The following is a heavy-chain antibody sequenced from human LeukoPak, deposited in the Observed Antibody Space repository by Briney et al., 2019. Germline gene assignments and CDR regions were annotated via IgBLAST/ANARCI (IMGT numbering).Heavy chain of an antibody. CDR1: GYTFTNHG. Sequence: ASVKASCKTSGYTFTNHGISWVRQAPGQGLEWMGWISGYNGNTNYVQKFRGRVTMTTDTSTSTAYMELSSLSSDDTAVYYCARDLSLGRHDDGEPFDYWGQGTLVTVSS. CDR3: ARDLSLGRHDDGEPFDY. V-gene: IGHV1-18*01. CDR2: ISGYNGNT. J-gene: IGHJ4*02. D-gene: IGHD4-17*01.